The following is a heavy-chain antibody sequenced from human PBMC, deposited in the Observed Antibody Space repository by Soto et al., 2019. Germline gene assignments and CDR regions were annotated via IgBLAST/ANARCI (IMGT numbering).Heavy chain of an antibody. J-gene: IGHJ6*02. CDR3: AAVPRYDFWSGYYGMDV. V-gene: IGHV1-58*01. CDR1: GFTFTSSA. D-gene: IGHD3-3*01. Sequence: GASVKVSCKASGFTFTSSAVQWVRQARGPRLEWIGWIVVGSGNTNYAQKFQERVTITRDMSTSTAYMDLSSLRSEYTAVYYCAAVPRYDFWSGYYGMDVWGQGATVTV. CDR2: IVVGSGNT.